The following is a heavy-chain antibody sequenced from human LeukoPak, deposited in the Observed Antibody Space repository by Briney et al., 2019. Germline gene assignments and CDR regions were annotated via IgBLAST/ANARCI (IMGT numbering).Heavy chain of an antibody. CDR2: MNPNSGNT. Sequence: WASVKVSCKASGYTFTSYDINWVRQATGQGLEWMGWMNPNSGNTGYAQKFQGRVTMTRNTSISTAYMELSSLRSEDTAVYYCARGLVSSSWYGNGAYYYGMDVWGQGTRSPSP. D-gene: IGHD6-13*01. J-gene: IGHJ6*02. CDR3: ARGLVSSSWYGNGAYYYGMDV. V-gene: IGHV1-8*01. CDR1: GYTFTSYD.